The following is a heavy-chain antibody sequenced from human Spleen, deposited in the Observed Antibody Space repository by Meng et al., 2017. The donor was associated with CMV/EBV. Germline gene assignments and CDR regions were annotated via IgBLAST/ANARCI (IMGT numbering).Heavy chain of an antibody. Sequence: QIQLVQSGPELRRPGASGKVSCKASGYNFDIYGITWVRQAPGQGLEWVGWVSAENGDTDYGQKFQGRVTVTADTFTNTAYMEMRSLRSDDSAMYYCARGDAAVTTHFDFWGQGTLVTVSS. J-gene: IGHJ4*02. CDR2: VSAENGDT. V-gene: IGHV1-18*01. CDR3: ARGDAAVTTHFDF. D-gene: IGHD4-17*01. CDR1: GYNFDIYG.